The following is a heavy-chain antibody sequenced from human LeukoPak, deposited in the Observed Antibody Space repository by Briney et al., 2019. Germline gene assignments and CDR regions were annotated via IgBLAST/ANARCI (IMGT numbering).Heavy chain of an antibody. Sequence: ASVKVSCKASGYTFTDYYIHWVRQAPGQGLEWIGRINPDSGGTNSAQKFQGRVTMTRDTSISTAYMELSRLRSDDTAVYYCARGSGCSSTSCPYYYMDVWGKGTTVTVSS. D-gene: IGHD2-2*01. CDR1: GYTFTDYY. V-gene: IGHV1-2*06. J-gene: IGHJ6*03. CDR3: ARGSGCSSTSCPYYYMDV. CDR2: INPDSGGT.